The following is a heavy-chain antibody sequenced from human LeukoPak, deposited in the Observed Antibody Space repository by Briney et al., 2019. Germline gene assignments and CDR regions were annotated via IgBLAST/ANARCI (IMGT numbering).Heavy chain of an antibody. J-gene: IGHJ6*03. CDR3: ARAGYTGYGPAGFYYYMAV. CDR2: VYSSGST. D-gene: IGHD5-12*01. V-gene: IGHV4-4*07. Sequence: SETLSLTCSVSGGSISNPYWTWVRQPAGKGLEWIGRVYSSGSTNYNPSLRGRVTMSVDTSTNQFSLMLTSVTAADTALYYCARAGYTGYGPAGFYYYMAVWGKGTTVIVSS. CDR1: GGSISNPY.